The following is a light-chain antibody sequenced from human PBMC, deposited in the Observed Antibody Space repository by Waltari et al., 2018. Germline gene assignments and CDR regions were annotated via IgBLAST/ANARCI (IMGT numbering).Light chain of an antibody. V-gene: IGKV3-20*01. CDR2: GGS. CDR1: QSVSRT. CDR3: QHYVRLPAT. Sequence: EIVLTQSPGTLSLSPGERAPLYCRASQSVSRTLAWYQQKPGQAPRLLIYGGSIRATGIPDRFSGSGSGTDFSLTISRLEPEDFAVYYCQHYVRLPATFGQGTKVEIK. J-gene: IGKJ1*01.